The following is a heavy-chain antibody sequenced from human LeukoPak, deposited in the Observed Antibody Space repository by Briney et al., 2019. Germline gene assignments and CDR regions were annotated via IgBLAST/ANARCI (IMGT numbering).Heavy chain of an antibody. V-gene: IGHV3-21*01. CDR2: ISGSSNYI. Sequence: GGSLRLSCAASVFTFSSYSINWVRQAPGKGLEWVSSISGSSNYIYYADSVKGRFTISTDNAKNSLYLQMNSLRVEDTAVYYCARDEVAVPGGEDWGQGTLVTVSS. CDR3: ARDEVAVPGGED. D-gene: IGHD6-19*01. J-gene: IGHJ4*02. CDR1: VFTFSSYS.